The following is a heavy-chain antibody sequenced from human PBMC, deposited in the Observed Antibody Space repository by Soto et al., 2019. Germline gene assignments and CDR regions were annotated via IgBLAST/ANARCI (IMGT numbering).Heavy chain of an antibody. CDR2: ISGSGGGT. CDR3: AKKTDSSSPWGALDI. D-gene: IGHD6-6*01. CDR1: GFTFSSYA. Sequence: EVQLLESGGGLVQPGGSLRLSCAASGFTFSSYAMTWVRQAPAQGLEWVSGISGSGGGTYYADYVKGRFTISRDSSKNTLYLQMDSLRAEDTAVYYCAKKTDSSSPWGALDIWGQGTMVSVSS. J-gene: IGHJ3*02. V-gene: IGHV3-23*01.